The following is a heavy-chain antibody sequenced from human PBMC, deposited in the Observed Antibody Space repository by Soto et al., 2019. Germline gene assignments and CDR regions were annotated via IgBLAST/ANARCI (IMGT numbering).Heavy chain of an antibody. CDR1: GFTVSDYY. J-gene: IGHJ4*02. CDR3: ASLAIGTIIRGAPDF. D-gene: IGHD3-10*01. V-gene: IGHV3-11*01. Sequence: LRLSCAASGFTVSDYYMTWIRQAPGKGLEWVSYISSGGSSIYYADSVKGRFTISRDNAMNSLYLQMNSLRAEDTAMYYCASLAIGTIIRGAPDFWGQGTLVTVS. CDR2: ISSGGSSI.